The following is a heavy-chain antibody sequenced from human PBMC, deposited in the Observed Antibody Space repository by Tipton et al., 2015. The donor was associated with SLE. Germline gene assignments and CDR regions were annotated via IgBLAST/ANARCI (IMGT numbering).Heavy chain of an antibody. Sequence: SLRLSCAASGFTFSSYNMNWVRQAPGTGLEWVSSISSTDTYIYYADSVKGRFTISRDNAKNSLSLQMNSLRAEDTAVYYCARGGITIFGVLRRDYFDYWGQGTLVTVSS. V-gene: IGHV3-21*03. J-gene: IGHJ4*02. CDR2: ISSTDTYI. D-gene: IGHD3-3*01. CDR3: ARGGITIFGVLRRDYFDY. CDR1: GFTFSSYN.